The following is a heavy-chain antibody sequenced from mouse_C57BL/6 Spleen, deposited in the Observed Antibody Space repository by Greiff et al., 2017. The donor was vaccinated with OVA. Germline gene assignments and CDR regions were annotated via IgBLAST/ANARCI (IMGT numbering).Heavy chain of an antibody. D-gene: IGHD1-1*01. Sequence: QVQLQQPGAELVRPGTSVKLSCKASGYTFTSYWMHWVKQRPGQGLEWIGVIAPSDSYTNYNQKFKGKATLTVDTSSSTAYMQLSSLTSEDSAVYYCARYDYGSSYFDVWGTGTTVTVSS. CDR2: IAPSDSYT. V-gene: IGHV1-59*01. CDR1: GYTFTSYW. J-gene: IGHJ1*03. CDR3: ARYDYGSSYFDV.